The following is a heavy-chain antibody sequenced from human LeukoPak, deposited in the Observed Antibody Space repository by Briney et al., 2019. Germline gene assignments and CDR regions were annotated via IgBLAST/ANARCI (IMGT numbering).Heavy chain of an antibody. V-gene: IGHV3-23*01. Sequence: QAGGSLRLSCAASGFTFSSYAMSWVRQAPGKGLGWVSAISGSGGSTYYADSVKGRFTISRDNSKNTLYLQMNSLRAEDTAVYYCAKDGGDYVVGYFDYWGQGTLVTVSS. CDR3: AKDGGDYVVGYFDY. D-gene: IGHD4-17*01. CDR2: ISGSGGST. J-gene: IGHJ4*02. CDR1: GFTFSSYA.